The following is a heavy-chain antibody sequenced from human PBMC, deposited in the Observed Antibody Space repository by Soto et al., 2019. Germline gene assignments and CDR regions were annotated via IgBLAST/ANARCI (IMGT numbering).Heavy chain of an antibody. J-gene: IGHJ5*02. CDR3: ARDSSPTVAMYYFDP. CDR2: INAGNGNT. Sequence: GASVKVSCKASGYTFTSYAMHWVRQAPGQRLEWMGWINAGNGNTKYSQKFQGRVTITRDTSASTAYMDLRSLTSDDTAVYYCARDSSPTVAMYYFDPWGQGTLVTVSS. CDR1: GYTFTSYA. D-gene: IGHD2-8*01. V-gene: IGHV1-3*01.